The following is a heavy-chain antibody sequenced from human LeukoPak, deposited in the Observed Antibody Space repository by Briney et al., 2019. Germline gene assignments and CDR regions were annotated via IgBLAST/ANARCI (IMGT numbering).Heavy chain of an antibody. CDR3: AKTHCSGGSCSHYYYYGMDV. Sequence: GGSLRLSCAASGFTFSSYAMSWVRQAPGKGLEWVSAISGSGGSTYYADSVKGRFTISRDNSKNTLYLQMNSLRAEDTAVYYCAKTHCSGGSCSHYYYYGMDVWGQGTTVTVSS. CDR2: ISGSGGST. D-gene: IGHD2-15*01. V-gene: IGHV3-23*01. J-gene: IGHJ6*02. CDR1: GFTFSSYA.